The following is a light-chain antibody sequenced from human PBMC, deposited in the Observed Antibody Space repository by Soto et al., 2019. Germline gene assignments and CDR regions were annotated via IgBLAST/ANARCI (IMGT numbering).Light chain of an antibody. CDR3: QQYGSSPPYT. CDR2: GAS. Sequence: EIVLTQSPGTLSLSPGERATLSCRASQSVSSSYLAWYQQKPGQAPRLLIYGASSRATGIPDRLSGSGSGTDFTLTISRLEPEDFAVYYCQQYGSSPPYTFGPGTNVDIK. V-gene: IGKV3-20*01. J-gene: IGKJ3*01. CDR1: QSVSSSY.